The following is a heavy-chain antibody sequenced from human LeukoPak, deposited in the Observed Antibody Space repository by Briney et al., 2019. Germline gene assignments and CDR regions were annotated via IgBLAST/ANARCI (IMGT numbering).Heavy chain of an antibody. CDR1: GFTLRSYS. Sequence: GGSLTLSCAASGFTLRSYSMRWVRQAQGKGLEWVSSISSSSSYIYYADSVKGRFTISRDNAKNSLYLQMNSLRAEDTAVYYCARDGRATAMGYYYYYGMDVWGQGTTVTVSS. CDR3: ARDGRATAMGYYYYYGMDV. CDR2: ISSSSSYI. V-gene: IGHV3-21*01. D-gene: IGHD5-18*01. J-gene: IGHJ6*02.